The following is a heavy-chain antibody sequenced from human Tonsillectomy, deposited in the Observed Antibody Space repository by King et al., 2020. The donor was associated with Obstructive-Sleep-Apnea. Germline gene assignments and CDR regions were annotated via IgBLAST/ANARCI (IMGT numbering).Heavy chain of an antibody. D-gene: IGHD3-9*01. CDR1: GGSISGYY. CDR2: IYYSGST. V-gene: IGHV4-59*01. CDR3: ATSGVDVLTGYFNWFDP. Sequence: VQLQESGPGLVKPSETLSLTCTVSGGSISGYYWSWIRQPPGTGLEWIGYIYYSGSTNYNPSPSSRVTISVDTSKNQFSLRLSSVTAADTAVYYCATSGVDVLTGYFNWFDPWGQGTLVTVSS. J-gene: IGHJ5*02.